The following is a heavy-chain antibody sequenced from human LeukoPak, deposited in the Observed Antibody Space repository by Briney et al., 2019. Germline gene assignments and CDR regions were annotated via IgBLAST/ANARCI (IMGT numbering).Heavy chain of an antibody. CDR2: IYPGDSDT. D-gene: IGHD2-2*01. Sequence: GESLQISCEGSGYSFTSYWIGWVRQLPGKGLEWMGIIYPGDSDTRYSPSFQGQVTISADKSISTAYLQWSSLKASDTAMYYCARGYCSSTSCFDYGMDVWGQGTTVTVSS. J-gene: IGHJ6*02. V-gene: IGHV5-51*01. CDR1: GYSFTSYW. CDR3: ARGYCSSTSCFDYGMDV.